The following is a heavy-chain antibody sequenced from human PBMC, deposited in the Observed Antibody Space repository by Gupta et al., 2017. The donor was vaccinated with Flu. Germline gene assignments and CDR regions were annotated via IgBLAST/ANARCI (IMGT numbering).Heavy chain of an antibody. CDR3: ARVEAARLIYFDH. CDR2: ISSTYTI. V-gene: IGHV3-48*01. CDR1: GFSFNSYS. D-gene: IGHD6-6*01. J-gene: IGHJ4*02. Sequence: EVQLVESGGGLVQPGGSLRLSCAASGFSFNSYSMTWVRQAPGKGLEWVSYISSTYTIYYADSVRGRFTISRDNAKNSLYLQMNSWRVEDTAVYYCARVEAARLIYFDHWGQGTLVTVSS.